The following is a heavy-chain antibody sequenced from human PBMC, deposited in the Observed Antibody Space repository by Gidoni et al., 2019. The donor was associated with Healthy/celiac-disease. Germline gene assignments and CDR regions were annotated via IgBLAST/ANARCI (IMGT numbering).Heavy chain of an antibody. V-gene: IGHV5-51*01. CDR1: GYSFTTYW. CDR3: ARLGGGYRNGFDP. J-gene: IGHJ5*02. Sequence: EVQLVQSGAEVKKPGDSLTISCKGSGYSFTTYWLGWVRQRPGKGLDWMGIIYPGDFDTRYSPSFQGQVTISADKSISTAYLQWSSLKASDTAMYYCARLGGGYRNGFDPWGQGTLVTVSS. D-gene: IGHD3-16*01. CDR2: IYPGDFDT.